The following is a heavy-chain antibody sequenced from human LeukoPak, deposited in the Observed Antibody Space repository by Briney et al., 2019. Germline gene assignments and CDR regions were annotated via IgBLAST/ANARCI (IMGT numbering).Heavy chain of an antibody. V-gene: IGHV1-69*05. CDR2: IIPIFGTA. D-gene: IGHD2-2*01. Sequence: VASVKVSCKASGGTFSSYAISWVRQAPGQGREWMGGIIPIFGTANYAQKFQGRVTITTDESTSTAYMELSSLRSEDTAVYYCARGLHDCSSTGCFEWAARPDAFDIWGQGTMVTVSS. CDR3: ARGLHDCSSTGCFEWAARPDAFDI. J-gene: IGHJ3*02. CDR1: GGTFSSYA.